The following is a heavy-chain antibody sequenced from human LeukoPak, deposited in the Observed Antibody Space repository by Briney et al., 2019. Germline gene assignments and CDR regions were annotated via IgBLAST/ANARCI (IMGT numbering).Heavy chain of an antibody. D-gene: IGHD2-21*01. Sequence: GGSLRLSCAASGVSVSGHWMSWVRQAPGKGLEWVATIEQNGNVKYYVDSVKGRFTISRDNAKNSLYLQMNSLRAEDTAVYYCVRGDCDYWGQGTLATVSS. V-gene: IGHV3-7*01. CDR2: IEQNGNVK. J-gene: IGHJ4*02. CDR1: GVSVSGHW. CDR3: VRGDCDY.